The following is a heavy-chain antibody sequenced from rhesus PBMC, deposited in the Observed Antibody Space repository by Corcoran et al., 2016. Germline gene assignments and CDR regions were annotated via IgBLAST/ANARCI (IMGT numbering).Heavy chain of an antibody. Sequence: QVQLQESGPGLVKPSETLSPPCAVSGISITTNSWTWNPPSPGKGLEWIGYVSGSSGSTSYNPSLNSRFTISKDTSENQFYLRLNSMTAADTAVYYCARDAVSLDVWGRGLLVTVSS. V-gene: IGHV4-147*01. CDR1: GISITTNS. CDR2: VSGSSGST. CDR3: ARDAVSLDV. J-gene: IGHJ5-2*02.